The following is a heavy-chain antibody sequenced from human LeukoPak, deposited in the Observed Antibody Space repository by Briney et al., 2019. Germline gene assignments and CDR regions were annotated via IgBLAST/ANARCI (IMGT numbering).Heavy chain of an antibody. CDR2: IDTTGTNI. CDR3: ARDFKGYADY. D-gene: IGHD2-2*01. V-gene: IGHV3-48*03. J-gene: IGHJ4*02. Sequence: GGSLRLSCAASGFTFNNYEMNRVRQTPGKGLEWISYIDTTGTNIYYTDSVKGRFTISRDTAKNSLSLQMNSLRADDTAVYYCARDFKGYADYWGQGTLVTVSS. CDR1: GFTFNNYE.